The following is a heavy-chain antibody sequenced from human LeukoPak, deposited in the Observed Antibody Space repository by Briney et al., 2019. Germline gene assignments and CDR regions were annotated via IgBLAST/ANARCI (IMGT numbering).Heavy chain of an antibody. CDR3: PRLDYDSSGYSYYFDY. CDR1: GYSFTSYW. D-gene: IGHD3-22*01. CDR2: IYPGDSDT. V-gene: IGHV5-51*01. J-gene: IGHJ4*02. Sequence: GESLKISCKGSGYSFTSYWIGWVRQMPGKGLEWMGIIYPGDSDTRYSPSFQGQVTISADKSISTAYLQWSSLKASDTAMYYCPRLDYDSSGYSYYFDYWGQGTLVTVSS.